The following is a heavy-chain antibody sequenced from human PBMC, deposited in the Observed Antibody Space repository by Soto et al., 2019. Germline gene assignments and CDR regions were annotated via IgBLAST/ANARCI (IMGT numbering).Heavy chain of an antibody. J-gene: IGHJ4*02. D-gene: IGHD6-13*01. CDR2: MYAAGST. CDR1: GFTISSNY. CDR3: ARGSNSTNCKRFDY. V-gene: IGHV3-66*01. Sequence: EVQLVESGGGLVQPGWSLRLSCAVTGFTISSNYMNWVRQAPGKGREWVSVMYAAGSTYYEDSVKGRLNISRDNSKDTVYLPMNSLRGEDTAVYYCARGSNSTNCKRFDYWGQGTLVTVSS.